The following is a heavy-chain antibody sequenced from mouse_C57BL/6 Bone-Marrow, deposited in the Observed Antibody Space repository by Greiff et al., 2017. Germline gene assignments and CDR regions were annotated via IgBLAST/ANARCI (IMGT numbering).Heavy chain of an antibody. Sequence: EVKLMESGPELVKPGDSVKISCKASGYSFTGYFMHWVMQSHGKSLEWIGRINPYNGDTSYNQKFKGKATLTVDKSSSTAHMELRSLTSEDSAVYYCARHYSDWGFAYWGQGTLVTVSA. CDR1: GYSFTGYF. J-gene: IGHJ3*01. D-gene: IGHD2-12*01. V-gene: IGHV1-20*01. CDR3: ARHYSDWGFAY. CDR2: INPYNGDT.